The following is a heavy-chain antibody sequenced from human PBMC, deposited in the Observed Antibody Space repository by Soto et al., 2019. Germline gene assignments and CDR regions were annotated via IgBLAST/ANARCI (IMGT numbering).Heavy chain of an antibody. CDR1: GFTFSSYG. CDR2: IWFDGSNK. J-gene: IGHJ4*02. CDR3: ARDSGRGHACGWFFAY. V-gene: IGHV3-33*01. D-gene: IGHD3-10*01. Sequence: PGGALRLSCAASGFTFSSYGMHWVRQAPGKGLEWVAVIWFDGSNKFYADSVRGRFTISRDNSKNTASLQMDSLREEDTAIYYCARDSGRGHACGWFFAYWGQGTLVTVPS.